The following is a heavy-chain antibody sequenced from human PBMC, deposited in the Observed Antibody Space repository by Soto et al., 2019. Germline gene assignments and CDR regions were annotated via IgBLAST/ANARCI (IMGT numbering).Heavy chain of an antibody. J-gene: IGHJ4*02. CDR2: ISYDGSNK. CDR3: AKGWSSGYYLLDY. CDR1: GFTFSSYG. D-gene: IGHD3-22*01. Sequence: GGSLRLSCAASGFTFSSYGMHWVRQAPGKGLEWVAVISYDGSNKYYADSVKGRFTISRDNSKNTLYLQMNSLRAEDTAVYYCAKGWSSGYYLLDYWGQGTLVTVSS. V-gene: IGHV3-30*18.